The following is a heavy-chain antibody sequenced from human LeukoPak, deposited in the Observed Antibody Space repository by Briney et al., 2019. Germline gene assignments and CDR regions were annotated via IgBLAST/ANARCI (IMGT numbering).Heavy chain of an antibody. CDR1: GFTFSSYA. D-gene: IGHD1-26*01. V-gene: IGHV3-30*02. CDR3: AKLSGSYYYYYMDV. Sequence: GGSLRLSCAASGFTFSSYAMSWVRQAPGKGLEWVAFIRYDGSNKYYADSVKGRFTISRDNSKNTLYLQMNSLRAEDTAVYYCAKLSGSYYYYYMDVWGKGTTVTVSS. CDR2: IRYDGSNK. J-gene: IGHJ6*03.